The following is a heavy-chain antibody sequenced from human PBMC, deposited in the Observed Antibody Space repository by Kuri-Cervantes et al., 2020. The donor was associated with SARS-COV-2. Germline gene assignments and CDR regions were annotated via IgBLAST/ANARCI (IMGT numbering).Heavy chain of an antibody. Sequence: GESLKISCAASGFTFSSYAMSWVRQAPGKGLEWVSSISSSSSYIYYADSVKGRFTISRDNAKNSLYLQMNSLRAEDTAVYYCARDAYCTNGVCYKAYYYGMDVWGQGTTVTVSS. V-gene: IGHV3-21*04. CDR2: ISSSSSYI. CDR1: GFTFSSYA. J-gene: IGHJ6*02. D-gene: IGHD2-8*01. CDR3: ARDAYCTNGVCYKAYYYGMDV.